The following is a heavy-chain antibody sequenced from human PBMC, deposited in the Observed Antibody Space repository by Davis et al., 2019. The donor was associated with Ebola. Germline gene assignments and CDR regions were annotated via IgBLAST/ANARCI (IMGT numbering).Heavy chain of an antibody. Sequence: SVKVSCKASGGTLSSFAITWVRQAPGQGLEWMGGIVPLFGTPQYAQKFQGRVTITADESTSTVYMELNSLTSEDTAVYYCARVIGTPGYYGMDVWGQGTTVTVSS. CDR2: IVPLFGTP. D-gene: IGHD1-1*01. V-gene: IGHV1-69*13. CDR1: GGTLSSFA. J-gene: IGHJ6*02. CDR3: ARVIGTPGYYGMDV.